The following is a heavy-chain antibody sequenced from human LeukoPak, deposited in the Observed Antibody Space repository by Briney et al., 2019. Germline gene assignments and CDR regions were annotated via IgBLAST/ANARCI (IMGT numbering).Heavy chain of an antibody. CDR3: ARGLALGHYYQFLDV. J-gene: IGHJ6*03. CDR2: MYPGDSDT. CDR1: GYKFASDW. D-gene: IGHD1-26*01. V-gene: IGHV5-51*01. Sequence: PGESLKISCKGSGYKFASDWIAWVRQRPGKGLEWMGIMYPGDSDTRYSPSFQGQVIMSADKSISTAYLELTSLKASDTAMYYCARGLALGHYYQFLDVWGEGTTVTISS.